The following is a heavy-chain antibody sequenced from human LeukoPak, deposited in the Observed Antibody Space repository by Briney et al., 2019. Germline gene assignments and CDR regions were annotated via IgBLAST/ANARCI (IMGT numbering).Heavy chain of an antibody. V-gene: IGHV4-38-2*01. CDR1: GGSFNGYY. J-gene: IGHJ3*02. CDR2: IYHSGST. Sequence: SETLSLTCAVYGGSFNGYYWGWIRQPPGKGLEWIGSIYHSGSTYYNPSLKSRVTISVDTSKNQFSLKLSSVTAADTAVYYCARAYDYSNHGAFDIWGQGTMVTVSS. CDR3: ARAYDYSNHGAFDI. D-gene: IGHD4-11*01.